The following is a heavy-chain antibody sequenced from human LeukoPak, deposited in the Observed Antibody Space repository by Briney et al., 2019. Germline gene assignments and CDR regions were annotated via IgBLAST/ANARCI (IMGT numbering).Heavy chain of an antibody. CDR3: ARLHNYDYVWGSYRPNWFDH. D-gene: IGHD3-16*02. Sequence: ESGPTLVKPTQTLTLTCTFSWFSLSTSGVGVGWIRQPPGKALEWLALIYWNDDKRYSPSPKSRLTITKDTSKNQVVLTMNNMDPVDTATYYCARLHNYDYVWGSYRPNWFDHWGQGTLVTVSS. CDR2: IYWNDDK. J-gene: IGHJ5*02. CDR1: WFSLSTSGVG. V-gene: IGHV2-5*01.